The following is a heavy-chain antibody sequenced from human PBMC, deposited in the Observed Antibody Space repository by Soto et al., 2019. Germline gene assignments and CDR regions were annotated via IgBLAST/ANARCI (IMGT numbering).Heavy chain of an antibody. D-gene: IGHD3-3*01. CDR3: AREGENYDFWSGYPYYYYYYGMDV. Sequence: QVQLVQSGAEVKKPGASVKVSCKASGYTFTSYYMHWVRQAPGQGLELMGIINPSGGSTSYAQKFQGRVTMTRDTSTSTVYMELSSLRSEDTAVYYCAREGENYDFWSGYPYYYYYYGMDVWGQGTTVTVSS. CDR2: INPSGGST. J-gene: IGHJ6*02. V-gene: IGHV1-46*01. CDR1: GYTFTSYY.